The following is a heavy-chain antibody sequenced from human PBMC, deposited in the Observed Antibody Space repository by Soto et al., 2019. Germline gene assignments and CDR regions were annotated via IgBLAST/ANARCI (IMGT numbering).Heavy chain of an antibody. CDR1: GGSISSSNW. CDR2: IYHSGSS. V-gene: IGHV4-4*02. D-gene: IGHD3-3*01. Sequence: SETLSLTCAVSGGSISSSNWWSWVRQPPGKGLEWIGEIYHSGSSNYNPSLKSRVTISVDKSKNQFSLKLSSVTAADTAVYYCARDGRYDFWSGYKGYYGMDVWGQGTTVT. J-gene: IGHJ6*02. CDR3: ARDGRYDFWSGYKGYYGMDV.